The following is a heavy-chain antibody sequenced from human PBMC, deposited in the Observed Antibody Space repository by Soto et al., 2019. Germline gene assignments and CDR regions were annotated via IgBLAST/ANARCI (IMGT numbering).Heavy chain of an antibody. CDR3: ARGLITGSHYSGGWYYFDS. Sequence: SETLSLTCPVSGGTMISYYWSWIRQPPGRGLEWIGFIYYAGSTKYNPSLNSRVTISVDTSNSQFSLELSSVTAADTAVYYCARGLITGSHYSGGWYYFDSWGQGTQVT. D-gene: IGHD6-19*01. CDR1: GGTMISYY. V-gene: IGHV4-59*12. CDR2: IYYAGST. J-gene: IGHJ4*02.